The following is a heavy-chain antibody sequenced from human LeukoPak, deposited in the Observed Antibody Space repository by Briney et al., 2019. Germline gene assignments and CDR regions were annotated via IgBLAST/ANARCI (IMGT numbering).Heavy chain of an antibody. CDR1: GFTFSSYA. V-gene: IGHV3-30*04. CDR2: ISYDGSNK. CDR3: AEVVPAASN. Sequence: PGGSLRLSCAASGFTFSSYAMHWVRQAPGKGLEWVAVISYDGSNKYYADSVKGRFTISRDNSKNTLYLQMNSLRAEDTAVYYCAEVVPAASNWGQGTLVTVSS. D-gene: IGHD2-2*01. J-gene: IGHJ4*02.